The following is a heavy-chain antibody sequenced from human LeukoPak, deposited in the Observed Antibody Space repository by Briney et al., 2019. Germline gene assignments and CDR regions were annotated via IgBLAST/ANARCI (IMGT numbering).Heavy chain of an antibody. D-gene: IGHD3-22*01. CDR2: INPNSGGT. CDR1: GYTFTGYY. CDR3: ASGGYGYYYYYMDV. V-gene: IGHV1-2*06. Sequence: GASVKVSCKASGYTFTGYYMHWVRQAPGQGLEWMGRINPNSGGTNYARKFQGRVTMTRDTSISTAYMELSRLRSDDTAVYYCASGGYGYYYYYMDVWGKGTTVTVSS. J-gene: IGHJ6*03.